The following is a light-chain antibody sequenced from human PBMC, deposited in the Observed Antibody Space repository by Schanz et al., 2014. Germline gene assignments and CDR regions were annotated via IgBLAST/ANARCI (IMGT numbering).Light chain of an antibody. CDR2: SAS. V-gene: IGKV3-20*01. CDR3: QHYSLSPL. Sequence: EIVLTQSPGTLSLSPGERATLSCRASQSVSSSSLAWYQQKPGQAPRLLIYSASRRATGIPERFSGSGSGTDFTFTISRLEPEDFAVYYCQHYSLSPLFGQGTKVDI. J-gene: IGKJ1*01. CDR1: QSVSSSS.